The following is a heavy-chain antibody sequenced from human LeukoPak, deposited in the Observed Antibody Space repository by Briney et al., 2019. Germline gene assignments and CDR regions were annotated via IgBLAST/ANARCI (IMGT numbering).Heavy chain of an antibody. D-gene: IGHD3-22*01. CDR3: ARHVGGSGYLSYFDY. J-gene: IGHJ4*02. Sequence: SETLSLTCTVSGAAVRSGNYYWSWIRQPPGKELEWIGYIYHSGSTNYNPSLKSRVTISVDTSKNQFSLKLSSVTAADTAVYYCARHVGGSGYLSYFDYWGQGTLVTVSS. CDR2: IYHSGST. V-gene: IGHV4-61*01. CDR1: GAAVRSGNYY.